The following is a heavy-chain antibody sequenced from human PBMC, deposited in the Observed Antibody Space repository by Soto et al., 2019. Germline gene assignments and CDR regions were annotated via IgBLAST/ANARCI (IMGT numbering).Heavy chain of an antibody. Sequence: EVQLVESGGGLVQPGGSLRLSCAASGFTFSSYSVNWVRQAPGKGLEWVSYISSSSSTIYYADSVKGRFTISRDNAKNSLYLQMNSLRAEDTAVYYCARPRDGDYKNYYYYYMDVWGKGTTVTVSS. D-gene: IGHD4-17*01. CDR3: ARPRDGDYKNYYYYYMDV. V-gene: IGHV3-48*01. CDR1: GFTFSSYS. J-gene: IGHJ6*03. CDR2: ISSSSSTI.